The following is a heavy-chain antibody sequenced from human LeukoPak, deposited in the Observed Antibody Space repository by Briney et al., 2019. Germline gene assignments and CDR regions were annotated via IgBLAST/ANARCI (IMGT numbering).Heavy chain of an antibody. D-gene: IGHD3-3*01. Sequence: ASVKVSCKASGYTFTSYGISWVRQAPGQGLERMGWISAYNGNTNYAQKLQGRVTMTTDTSTSTAYMELRSLRSDDTAVYYCARAARRLNYYYYGMDVWGQGTTVTVSS. V-gene: IGHV1-18*01. CDR2: ISAYNGNT. J-gene: IGHJ6*02. CDR1: GYTFTSYG. CDR3: ARAARRLNYYYYGMDV.